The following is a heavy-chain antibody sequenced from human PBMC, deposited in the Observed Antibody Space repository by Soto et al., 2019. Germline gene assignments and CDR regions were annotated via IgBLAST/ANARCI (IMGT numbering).Heavy chain of an antibody. D-gene: IGHD2-15*01. Sequence: GESLKISCQGSGYAFSSYWIAWVRQMPGKGLEWMGIIYPGDSDTRYSPSFQGQVTISADKSISTAYLQWSSLKASDTAMYYCARLVSAAATSSNYYYYGMDVWGQGTTVTVSS. V-gene: IGHV5-51*01. CDR1: GYAFSSYW. CDR2: IYPGDSDT. J-gene: IGHJ6*02. CDR3: ARLVSAAATSSNYYYYGMDV.